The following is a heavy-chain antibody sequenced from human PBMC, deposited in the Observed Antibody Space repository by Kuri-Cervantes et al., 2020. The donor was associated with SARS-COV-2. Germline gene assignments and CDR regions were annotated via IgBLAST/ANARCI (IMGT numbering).Heavy chain of an antibody. CDR1: GYTFTGYY. V-gene: IGHV1-2*02. CDR2: INPNSGGT. J-gene: IGHJ5*02. CDR3: ARASCSSTSCYGWFDP. Sequence: ASVKVSCKASGYTFTGYYMHWVRQAPGQGLEWMGWINPNSGGTNYAQKFQGRVTMTRDSSISTAYMELSRLRSDDTAVYYCARASCSSTSCYGWFDPWGQGTLVTVSS. D-gene: IGHD2-2*01.